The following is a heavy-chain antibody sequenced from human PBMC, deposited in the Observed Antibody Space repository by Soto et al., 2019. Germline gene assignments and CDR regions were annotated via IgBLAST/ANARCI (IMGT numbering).Heavy chain of an antibody. J-gene: IGHJ6*01. CDR3: ASMSTSYYYGMEV. CDR2: IYHSGST. Sequence: LCGGSISSGGYSWSWIRQPPGKGLEWIGYIYHSGSTYYNPSLKSRVTISVDRSKNQFSLKLSSVTAADTAVYYCASMSTSYYYGMEVWGQGTTVTVS. V-gene: IGHV4-30-2*01. CDR1: GGSISSGGYS. D-gene: IGHD2-2*01.